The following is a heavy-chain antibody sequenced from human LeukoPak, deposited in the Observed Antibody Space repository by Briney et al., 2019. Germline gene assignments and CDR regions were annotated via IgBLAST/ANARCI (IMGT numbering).Heavy chain of an antibody. J-gene: IGHJ4*02. V-gene: IGHV4-38-2*02. CDR2: IYHSGST. Sequence: ASETLSLTCAVSGYSISSGYYWGWIRQPPGKGLEWIGSIYHSGSTYYNPSLKSRVTISVDTSKNQFSLKLSSVTAADTAVYYCARDDDCSGGSCYSIADYWGQGTLVTVSS. CDR1: GYSISSGYY. D-gene: IGHD2-15*01. CDR3: ARDDDCSGGSCYSIADY.